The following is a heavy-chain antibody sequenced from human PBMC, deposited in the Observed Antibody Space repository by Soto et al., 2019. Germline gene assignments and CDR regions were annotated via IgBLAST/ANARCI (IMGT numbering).Heavy chain of an antibody. D-gene: IGHD3-3*01. J-gene: IGHJ6*02. CDR2: IIPIFGTA. Sequence: SVKVSCKASGGTFSSYAISWVRQAPGQGLEWMGGIIPIFGTANYAQKFQGRVTITADESTSTAYMELSSLRSEDTAVYYCARGKYYDFWSGYYISYYYGMDVWG. CDR3: ARGKYYDFWSGYYISYYYGMDV. CDR1: GGTFSSYA. V-gene: IGHV1-69*13.